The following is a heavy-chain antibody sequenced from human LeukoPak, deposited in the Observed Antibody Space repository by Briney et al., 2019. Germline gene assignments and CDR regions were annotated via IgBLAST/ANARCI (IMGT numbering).Heavy chain of an antibody. J-gene: IGHJ6*02. Sequence: ASVKVSCKVSGYTLTELSMHWVRQAPGQGLEWMGWINPNSGGTNYAQKFQGWVTMTRDTSISTAYMELSRLRSDDTAVYYCARAGNWGDYYYGMDVWGQGTTVTVSS. CDR3: ARAGNWGDYYYGMDV. D-gene: IGHD7-27*01. CDR1: GYTLTELS. V-gene: IGHV1-2*04. CDR2: INPNSGGT.